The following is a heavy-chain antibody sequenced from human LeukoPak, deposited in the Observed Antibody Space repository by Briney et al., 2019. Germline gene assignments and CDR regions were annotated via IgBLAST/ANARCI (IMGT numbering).Heavy chain of an antibody. CDR3: ARDTWQQLLYYYYGMDV. CDR1: GYTFTSHG. J-gene: IGHJ6*02. CDR2: ISAYNGNT. Sequence: ASVKVSCKASGYTFTSHGISWVRQAPGQGLEWMGWISAYNGNTNYAQKLQGRVTMTTDTSTSTAYMELRSLRSDDTAVYYCARDTWQQLLYYYYGMDVWGQGTTVTVSS. V-gene: IGHV1-18*01. D-gene: IGHD6-13*01.